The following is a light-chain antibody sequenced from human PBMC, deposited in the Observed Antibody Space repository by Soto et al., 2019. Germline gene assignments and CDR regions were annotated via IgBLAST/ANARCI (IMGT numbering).Light chain of an antibody. V-gene: IGKV1-39*01. CDR1: QSISNY. Sequence: DIQMTQSPSSLSASVGDRVTITCRASQSISNYLNWYQQKPGKAPKLLIYDASSMQSGVPSRFSCSGSETHFTLTISSLQPDDSATYFCQQSFSPLWTFVQGTNVEV. CDR2: DAS. J-gene: IGKJ1*01. CDR3: QQSFSPLWT.